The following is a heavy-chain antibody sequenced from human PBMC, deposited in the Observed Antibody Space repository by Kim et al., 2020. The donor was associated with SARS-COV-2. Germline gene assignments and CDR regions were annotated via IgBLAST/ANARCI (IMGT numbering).Heavy chain of an antibody. D-gene: IGHD6-13*01. CDR3: TRDGIAAAGTYYYYYYMDV. J-gene: IGHJ6*03. CDR1: GFTFGDYA. V-gene: IGHV3-49*03. CDR2: IRSKAYGGTT. Sequence: GGSLRLSCTASGFTFGDYAMSWFRQAPWKGLEWVGFIRSKAYGGTTEYAASVKGRFTISRDDSKSIAYLQMNSLKTEDTAVYYCTRDGIAAAGTYYYYYYMDVWGKGTTVTVSS.